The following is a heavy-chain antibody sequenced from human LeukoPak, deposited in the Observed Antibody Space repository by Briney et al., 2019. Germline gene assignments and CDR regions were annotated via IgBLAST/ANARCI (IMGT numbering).Heavy chain of an antibody. Sequence: SETLSLTCAVSGGSISSSSYSWGWIRQPPGKGLEWIGSIYYSGTTYYNPSLKSRVTISVDTSKIQFSLKLSSVAATDTAVYFCARLRFDFWSGYTHPYFDYWGQGTLVTVSS. D-gene: IGHD3-3*01. CDR1: GGSISSSSYS. J-gene: IGHJ4*02. CDR3: ARLRFDFWSGYTHPYFDY. CDR2: IYYSGTT. V-gene: IGHV4-39*01.